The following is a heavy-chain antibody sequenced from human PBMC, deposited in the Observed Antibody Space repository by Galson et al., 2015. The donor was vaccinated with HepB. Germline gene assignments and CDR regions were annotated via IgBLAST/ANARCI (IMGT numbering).Heavy chain of an antibody. J-gene: IGHJ4*02. CDR2: ISAYNGNT. CDR1: GYTFTSYG. V-gene: IGHV1-18*04. D-gene: IGHD3-10*01. CDR3: ARVLAYYYGSGSYYPPPSFDY. Sequence: SVKVSCKASGYTFTSYGISWVRQAPGQGLEWMGWISAYNGNTNYAQKLQGRVTMTTDASTSTAYMELRSLRSDDTAVYYCARVLAYYYGSGSYYPPPSFDYWGQGTLVTVSS.